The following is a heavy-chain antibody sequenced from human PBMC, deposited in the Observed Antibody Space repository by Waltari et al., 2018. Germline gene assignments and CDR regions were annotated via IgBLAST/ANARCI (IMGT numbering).Heavy chain of an antibody. CDR2: IYRGENT. CDR3: AKLATSSDHGGGWLDS. CDR1: EFSVNDNS. J-gene: IGHJ5*01. V-gene: IGHV3-53*01. Sequence: ELQLVESGGGLIKPGGSLRLSCAASEFSVNDNSIHWVRQAPGKGLEWVAIIYRGENTYFADSVKGRFSISRDNSKNTVYLQINSLRVDDTAVYYCAKLATSSDHGGGWLDSWGQGTLVTVSS. D-gene: IGHD3-16*01.